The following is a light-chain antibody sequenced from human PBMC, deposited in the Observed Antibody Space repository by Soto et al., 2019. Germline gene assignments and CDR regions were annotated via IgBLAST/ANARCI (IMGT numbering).Light chain of an antibody. V-gene: IGKV3-15*01. CDR2: GAS. J-gene: IGKJ5*01. CDR1: QSISDT. CDR3: QQYNNGPPIT. Sequence: ETVMTQYTATLSVSPGGRATLSCRTSQSISDTLAWYQQKPGQAPRLLIHGASTRAPGFPARFSGSGSGTEFTLTISSLQSEDFAVYYCQQYNNGPPITFGQGTRLEIK.